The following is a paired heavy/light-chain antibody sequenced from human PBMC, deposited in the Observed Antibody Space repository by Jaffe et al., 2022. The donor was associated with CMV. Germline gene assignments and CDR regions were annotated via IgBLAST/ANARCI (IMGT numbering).Light chain of an antibody. V-gene: IGLV3-21*04. CDR3: HVWDGISNHWV. CDR1: NIGSKS. J-gene: IGLJ3*02. CDR2: YDS. Sequence: SYVLTQPPSVSVAPGKTATITCGGNNIGSKSVHWYQQKPGQAPVVVVSYDSDRPSGIPERFSGSNSENTATLTISRVEAGDEADFYCHVWDGISNHWVFGGGTKLTVL.
Heavy chain of an antibody. CDR3: ASHRSDYGDHPSSQYFDS. D-gene: IGHD4-17*01. CDR1: GFTVGSKY. Sequence: EVQLVDSGGGLVQPGGSLRLSCAASGFTVGSKYMSWVRQAPGKGLEWVSVVYTVGTTHYADSVKGRFTISRDSSKNTLYLQMNSLRVEDTAVYYCASHRSDYGDHPSSQYFDSWGQGTLVTVSS. V-gene: IGHV3-66*04. J-gene: IGHJ4*02. CDR2: VYTVGTT.